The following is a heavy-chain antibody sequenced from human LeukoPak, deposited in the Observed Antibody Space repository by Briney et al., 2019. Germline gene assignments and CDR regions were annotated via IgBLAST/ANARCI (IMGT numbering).Heavy chain of an antibody. J-gene: IGHJ5*02. V-gene: IGHV1-18*01. Sequence: GAAVKVSCTASGYTFSSYGISWVRQPPGQGLEWVGWISAYSGNTIYAQKLQGRVTMTTDTSTSTAYMELRSLISDDTAVYYCARDFTPYCSSTSCSWFDPWGQGALVAVSS. CDR2: ISAYSGNT. CDR1: GYTFSSYG. D-gene: IGHD2-2*01. CDR3: ARDFTPYCSSTSCSWFDP.